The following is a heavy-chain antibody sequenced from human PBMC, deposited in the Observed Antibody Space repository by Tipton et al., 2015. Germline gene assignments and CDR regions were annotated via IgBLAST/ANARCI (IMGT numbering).Heavy chain of an antibody. V-gene: IGHV4-39*01. D-gene: IGHD3-9*01. J-gene: IGHJ4*02. Sequence: TLSLTCTVSGASISSPNSFWGWIRQSPGKGLEWIGSILHRGTTYYNPSLRSRVSLSIDTSSNQFSLSLTSVTAADTAVYYCACHDYDLLTRDYQTVDYRGQGTRVTVSS. CDR3: ACHDYDLLTRDYQTVDY. CDR2: ILHRGTT. CDR1: GASISSPNSF.